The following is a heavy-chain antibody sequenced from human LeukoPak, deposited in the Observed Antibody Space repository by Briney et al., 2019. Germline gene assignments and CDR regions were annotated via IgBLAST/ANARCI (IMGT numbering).Heavy chain of an antibody. CDR3: ARKHAVFGVVIIPGNVDY. J-gene: IGHJ4*02. Sequence: PSETLSLTCTVSGGSISSYYWSWIRQPPGKGLEWIGYIYYSGSTNYNPSLKSRVTISVDTSNNQFSLKLSSVTAADTAVYYCARKHAVFGVVIIPGNVDYWGQGTLVTVSS. CDR1: GGSISSYY. CDR2: IYYSGST. V-gene: IGHV4-59*08. D-gene: IGHD3-3*01.